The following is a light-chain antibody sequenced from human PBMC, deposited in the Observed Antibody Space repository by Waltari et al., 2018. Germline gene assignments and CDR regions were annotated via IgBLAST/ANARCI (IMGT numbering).Light chain of an antibody. CDR3: QQRGAWPRT. CDR1: QSVGSY. J-gene: IGKJ2*01. V-gene: IGKV3-11*01. Sequence: DIVLTQSPDTLSLSPGERATLSCRASQSVGSYLAWYQQKPGQAPRLLIYDASNRATGVPARFSGSGSGTDFALTISSLEPKDFALYYCQQRGAWPRTFGQGTKVEIK. CDR2: DAS.